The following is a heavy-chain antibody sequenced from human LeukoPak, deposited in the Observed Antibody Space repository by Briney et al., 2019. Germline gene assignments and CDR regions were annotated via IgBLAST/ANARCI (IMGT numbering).Heavy chain of an antibody. Sequence: GGSLRLSCAASRFTFRDYYMTWIRQAPGKGLEWISYISSSGRTIYYADSVKGRFTISRDNARNSLYLQMNSLRAEDTAVYYCARGETHYYDASGYWAYYFDYWGQGTLVTVSS. CDR2: ISSSGRTI. D-gene: IGHD3-22*01. J-gene: IGHJ4*02. V-gene: IGHV3-11*01. CDR3: ARGETHYYDASGYWAYYFDY. CDR1: RFTFRDYY.